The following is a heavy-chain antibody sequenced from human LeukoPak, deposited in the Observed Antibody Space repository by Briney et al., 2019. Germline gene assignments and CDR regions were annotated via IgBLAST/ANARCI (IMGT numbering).Heavy chain of an antibody. J-gene: IGHJ4*02. CDR1: GGSFSGYY. Sequence: SETLSLTCAVYGGSFSGYYWSWIRQPPGKGLEWIGEINHSGSTNYNPSLKSRVTISVDTSKNQFSLKLSSVTAADTAVYYCARGIVGAMGDYFDYWGQGTLVTVSS. CDR2: INHSGST. CDR3: ARGIVGAMGDYFDY. D-gene: IGHD1-26*01. V-gene: IGHV4-34*01.